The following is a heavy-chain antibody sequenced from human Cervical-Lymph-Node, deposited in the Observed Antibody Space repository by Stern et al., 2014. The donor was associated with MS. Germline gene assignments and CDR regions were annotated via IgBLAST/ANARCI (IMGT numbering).Heavy chain of an antibody. CDR1: GYTFTSYG. D-gene: IGHD6-19*01. J-gene: IGHJ4*02. V-gene: IGHV1-2*04. CDR2: INPNSGGT. CDR3: ARAPVAGEFDY. Sequence: QVQLVQSGAEVKKPGASVKVSCKASGYTFTSYGISWVRQAPGQGLEWMGWINPNSGGTNYAQKFQGWVTMTRDTSISTAYMELRRLRSDDTAVYYCARAPVAGEFDYWGQGTLVTVSS.